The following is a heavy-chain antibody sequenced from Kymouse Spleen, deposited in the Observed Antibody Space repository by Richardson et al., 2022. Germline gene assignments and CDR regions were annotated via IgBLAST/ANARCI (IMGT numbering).Heavy chain of an antibody. CDR3: AKDPRITGTTNYYYYGMDV. D-gene: IGHD1-7*01. J-gene: IGHJ6*02. CDR2: ISYDGSNK. Sequence: QVQLVESGGGVVQPGRSLRLSCAASGFTFSSYGMHWVRQAPGKGLEWVAVISYDGSNKYYADSVKGRFTISRDNSKNTLYLQMNSLRAEDTAVYYCAKDPRITGTTNYYYYGMDVWGQGTTVTVSS. V-gene: IGHV3-30*18. CDR1: GFTFSSYG.